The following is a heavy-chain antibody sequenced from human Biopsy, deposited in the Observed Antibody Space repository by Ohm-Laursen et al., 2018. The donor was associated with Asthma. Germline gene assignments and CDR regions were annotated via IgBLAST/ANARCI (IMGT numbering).Heavy chain of an antibody. CDR1: GGSINIGGNY. J-gene: IGHJ5*02. CDR3: ARTTYGHDGFDP. V-gene: IGHV4-31*03. D-gene: IGHD4-17*01. Sequence: TLSLTCTVSGGSINIGGNYWCWIRQNPVKGLEWIGHIYYSGSTYYNPSLKSRVSISLDTSKNQFSLSLTSVTAADTAVYYCARTTYGHDGFDPWGQGTLVTVSS. CDR2: IYYSGST.